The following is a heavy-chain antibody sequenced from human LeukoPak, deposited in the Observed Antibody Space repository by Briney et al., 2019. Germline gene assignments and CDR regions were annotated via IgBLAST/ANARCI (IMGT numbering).Heavy chain of an antibody. Sequence: ASVKVSCKASGYTLTAYYIYWVRQAPGQGLEWMGRINPNSGCTDYAQNFQGRVTMTRDTSISTAYMELSRLRSDDTAVYYCARGYCSGGTCYLVENWLDPWGQGTLVTVSS. CDR1: GYTLTAYY. V-gene: IGHV1-2*06. CDR3: ARGYCSGGTCYLVENWLDP. CDR2: INPNSGCT. D-gene: IGHD2-15*01. J-gene: IGHJ5*02.